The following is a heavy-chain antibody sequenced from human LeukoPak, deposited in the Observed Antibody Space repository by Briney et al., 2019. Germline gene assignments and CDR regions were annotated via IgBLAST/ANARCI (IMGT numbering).Heavy chain of an antibody. J-gene: IGHJ4*02. V-gene: IGHV3-21*01. CDR1: GFTFSPYT. Sequence: GGSLRLSCAASGFTFSPYTMNWVRQAPGKGLEWVSSVSSRSSYINYADSVKGRFTISRDDAKNSLYLQMNSLRAEDTAVYYCARGGGYCGGDCYGIDYWGQGTLVTVSS. CDR3: ARGGGYCGGDCYGIDY. CDR2: VSSRSSYI. D-gene: IGHD2-21*01.